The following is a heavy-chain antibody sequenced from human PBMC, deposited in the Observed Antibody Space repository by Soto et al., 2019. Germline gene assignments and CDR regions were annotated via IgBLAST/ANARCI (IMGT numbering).Heavy chain of an antibody. J-gene: IGHJ6*02. D-gene: IGHD1-1*01. CDR2: IYYSGST. CDR1: GGSVNSGVYH. CDR3: ARAPIPNWNYYGMDV. Sequence: LSLTCTVSGGSVNSGVYHWSWIRQHPGKGLEWIGDIYYSGSTYYNPSLKSRVTISIDTSTNHFSLHLSALTAADTAVYYCARAPIPNWNYYGMDVWGQGTTVTVSS. V-gene: IGHV4-31*02.